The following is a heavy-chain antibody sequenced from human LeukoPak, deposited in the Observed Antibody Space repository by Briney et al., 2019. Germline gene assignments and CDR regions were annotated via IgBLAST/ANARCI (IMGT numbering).Heavy chain of an antibody. D-gene: IGHD2-2*01. J-gene: IGHJ6*04. Sequence: PGGSLRLSCTASGFTFGDYAMSWVRQAPGKGLEWVGFIRSKAYGGTTEYAASVKGRFTISRDDSKSIAYLQMNSLKTEDTAVYYCTRGNSRWYCSSTSCYYYYYYGMDVWGKGTTVTVSS. CDR2: IRSKAYGGTT. CDR1: GFTFGDYA. CDR3: TRGNSRWYCSSTSCYYYYYYGMDV. V-gene: IGHV3-49*04.